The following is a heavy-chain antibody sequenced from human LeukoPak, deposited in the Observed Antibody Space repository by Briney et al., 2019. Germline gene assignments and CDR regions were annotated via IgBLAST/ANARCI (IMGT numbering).Heavy chain of an antibody. Sequence: GGSLRLSCAASGFTFSGSAMHWVRQASGKGLEWVGRIRSKANSYATAYAASVKGRFTISRDDSKNTAYLQMNSLKTEDTAVYYCTRGTYYYDSSGYPSGPGSDYWGQGTLVTVSS. CDR3: TRGTYYYDSSGYPSGPGSDY. CDR1: GFTFSGSA. D-gene: IGHD3-22*01. CDR2: IRSKANSYAT. J-gene: IGHJ4*02. V-gene: IGHV3-73*01.